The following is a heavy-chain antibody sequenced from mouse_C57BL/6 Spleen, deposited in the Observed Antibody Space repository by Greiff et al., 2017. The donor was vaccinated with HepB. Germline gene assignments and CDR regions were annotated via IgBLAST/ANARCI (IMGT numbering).Heavy chain of an antibody. CDR1: GYAFSSSW. Sequence: VQLQQSGPELVKPGASVKISCKASGYAFSSSWMNWVKQRPGKGLEWIGRIYPGDGDTNYNGKFKGKATLTADKSSSTAYMQLSSLTSEDSAVYFCARSGSTTVVAPFDYWGQGTTLTVSS. D-gene: IGHD1-1*01. CDR2: IYPGDGDT. V-gene: IGHV1-82*01. J-gene: IGHJ2*01. CDR3: ARSGSTTVVAPFDY.